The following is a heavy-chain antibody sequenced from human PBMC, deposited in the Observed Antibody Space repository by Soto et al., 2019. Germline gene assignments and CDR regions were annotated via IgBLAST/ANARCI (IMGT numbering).Heavy chain of an antibody. CDR3: ARDNSSPFGEYLYY. J-gene: IGHJ4*02. CDR2: ISYDGSNK. V-gene: IGHV3-30-3*01. CDR1: GFTFSSYA. Sequence: GGSLRLSCAASGFTFSSYAMHWVRQAPGKGLEWVAVISYDGSNKYYADSVKGRFTISRDNSKNTLYLQMNSLRAEDTAVYYCARDNSSPFGEYLYYWGQGTLVIVSS. D-gene: IGHD3-10*01.